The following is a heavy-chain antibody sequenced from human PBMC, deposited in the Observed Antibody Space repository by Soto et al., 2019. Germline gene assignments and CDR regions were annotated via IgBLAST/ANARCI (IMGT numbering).Heavy chain of an antibody. Sequence: VGSLRLSCAASGFTFNSFTMNWVRQAPGKGLEWVSSLSSSGTYVYYPDSMKGRFTISRDNAKNSLFLQMNSLRAEDTAVYFCARGYCSSSSCYYFDYWGQGTLVTVSS. D-gene: IGHD2-2*01. V-gene: IGHV3-21*01. CDR1: GFTFNSFT. J-gene: IGHJ4*02. CDR3: ARGYCSSSSCYYFDY. CDR2: LSSSGTYV.